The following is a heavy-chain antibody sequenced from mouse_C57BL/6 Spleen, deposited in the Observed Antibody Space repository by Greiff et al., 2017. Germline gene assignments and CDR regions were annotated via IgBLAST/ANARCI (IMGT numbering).Heavy chain of an antibody. CDR1: GFTFSSYA. V-gene: IGHV5-4*03. D-gene: IGHD1-1*01. Sequence: DVMLVESGGGLVKPGGSLKLSCAASGFTFSSYAMSWVRQTPEKRLEWVATISDGGSYTYYPDNVKGRFTISRDNAKNNLYLQMSHLKSEDTAMYYCARKGDYYGSSSMDYWGQGTSVTVSS. CDR3: ARKGDYYGSSSMDY. J-gene: IGHJ4*01. CDR2: ISDGGSYT.